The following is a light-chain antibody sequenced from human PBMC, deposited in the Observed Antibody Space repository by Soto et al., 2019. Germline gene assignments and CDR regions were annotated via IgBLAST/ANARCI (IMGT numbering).Light chain of an antibody. V-gene: IGKV1-39*01. CDR2: AAS. Sequence: DIHMTQSPSSLSASVGDRVTVTCRTSHIVDTSLNWYQQKPGKAPKLLIYAASSVQSGVPARLSGSGSATFFTLTISSLQPEDFATYHCQQLQRTPFTFGPGTKVDIK. CDR1: HIVDTS. J-gene: IGKJ3*01. CDR3: QQLQRTPFT.